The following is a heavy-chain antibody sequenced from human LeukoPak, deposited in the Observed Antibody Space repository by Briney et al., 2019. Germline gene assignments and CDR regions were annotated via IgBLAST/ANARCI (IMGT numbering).Heavy chain of an antibody. CDR2: INPSGGST. Sequence: SVKVSCKAPGYTFTSYYMHWVRQAPGQGLEWMGIINPSGGSTSYAQKFQGRVTMTRDTSTSTVYMELSSLRSEDTAVYYCAHSGYDWNYFDYWGQGTLVTVSS. V-gene: IGHV1-46*01. CDR1: GYTFTSYY. J-gene: IGHJ4*02. D-gene: IGHD5-12*01. CDR3: AHSGYDWNYFDY.